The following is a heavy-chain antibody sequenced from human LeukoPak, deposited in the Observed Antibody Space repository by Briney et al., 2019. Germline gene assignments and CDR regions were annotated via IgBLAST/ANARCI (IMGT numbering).Heavy chain of an antibody. CDR2: ISGSGGST. J-gene: IGHJ4*02. CDR1: GFTFSSYA. CDR3: AKDLEDIVVVPAAIIEDY. D-gene: IGHD2-2*01. Sequence: GGSLRLSCAASGFTFSSYAMSWVRQAPGKGLEWVSAISGSGGSTYYADSVKGRFTISRDNSKNTLYLQMNSLRAEDTAVYYCAKDLEDIVVVPAAIIEDYWGQGTLVTVSS. V-gene: IGHV3-23*01.